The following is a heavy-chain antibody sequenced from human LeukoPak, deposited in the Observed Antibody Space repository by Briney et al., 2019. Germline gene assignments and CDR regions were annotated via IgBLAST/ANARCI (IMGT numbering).Heavy chain of an antibody. V-gene: IGHV3-23*01. CDR3: AKGQKWLVRGYWFDH. D-gene: IGHD6-19*01. J-gene: IGHJ5*02. Sequence: GGSLRLSWAAYGFTFSSYATRSVRQAPGKGLEWVSAISGSGGSTYYADSVKGRFTISRDNSKNTLYLQMNSLRAEDTAVYYCAKGQKWLVRGYWFDHWGQGTLVTVSS. CDR2: ISGSGGST. CDR1: GFTFSSYA.